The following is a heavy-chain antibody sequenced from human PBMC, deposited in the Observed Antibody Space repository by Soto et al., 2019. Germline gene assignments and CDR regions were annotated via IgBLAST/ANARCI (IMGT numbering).Heavy chain of an antibody. D-gene: IGHD4-17*01. CDR3: ARETTVTTHYDY. Sequence: EVQLVESGGGLVQPGGSLRLSCAASGFTFSSYSMNWVRQAPGKGLEWVSSISSSSSYIYYADSVKGRFTISRDNAKNSLYLQMNSLRAEDTAVYYCARETTVTTHYDYWGQGTLVTVSS. J-gene: IGHJ4*02. CDR2: ISSSSSYI. CDR1: GFTFSSYS. V-gene: IGHV3-21*01.